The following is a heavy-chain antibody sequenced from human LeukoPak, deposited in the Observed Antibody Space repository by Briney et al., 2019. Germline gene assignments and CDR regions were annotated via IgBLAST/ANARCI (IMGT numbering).Heavy chain of an antibody. CDR2: IGPYNGAT. D-gene: IGHD2-15*01. CDR3: ARGNFFCGDVSGGVRCHSGGAYGLDV. Sequence: RASVKVSCKASGYTFTTHGITWVRQAPGQGLEWVGWIGPYNGATSYARHLQGRVTLTADTSTSTAYMDLTSLESGDTAVYYCARGNFFCGDVSGGVRCHSGGAYGLDVWGQGTTVTVSS. CDR1: GYTFTTHG. J-gene: IGHJ6*02. V-gene: IGHV1-18*01.